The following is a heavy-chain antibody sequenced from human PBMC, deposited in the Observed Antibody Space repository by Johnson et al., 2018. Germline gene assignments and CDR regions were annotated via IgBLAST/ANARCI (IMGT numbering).Heavy chain of an antibody. J-gene: IGHJ4*01. V-gene: IGHV3-30*18. CDR2: ISYDGSNR. CDR1: GFTFSSYG. Sequence: QVQLVQSGGGVVQPGRSLRLSCAASGFTFSSYGMHWVRQAPGKGLEWVAVISYDGSNRYYVDSLKGRFTISRDNSKNTLNLQMNSLRTEDTAVYYCAKDADLSSGSYLTLDYCGHGTLVTVSS. D-gene: IGHD1-26*01. CDR3: AKDADLSSGSYLTLDY.